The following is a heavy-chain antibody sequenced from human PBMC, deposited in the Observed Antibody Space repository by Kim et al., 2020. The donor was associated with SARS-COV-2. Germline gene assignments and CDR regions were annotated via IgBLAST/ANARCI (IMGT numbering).Heavy chain of an antibody. V-gene: IGHV3-11*04. D-gene: IGHD3-9*01. Sequence: GGSLRLSCAASGFTFSDYYMSWIRQTPGKGLEWVSYISRNGNIRQYADSVKGRFTISRDNVKNSLYLQMDSLRAEDTAVYYCARNENYDILTGPLFYWGQGTPVTVSS. CDR3: ARNENYDILTGPLFY. CDR1: GFTFSDYY. J-gene: IGHJ4*02. CDR2: ISRNGNIR.